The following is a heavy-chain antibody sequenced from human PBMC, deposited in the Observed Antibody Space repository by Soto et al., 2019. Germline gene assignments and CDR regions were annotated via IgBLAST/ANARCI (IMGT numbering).Heavy chain of an antibody. CDR3: AASLYCSGGSCYTGPYDAFDI. J-gene: IGHJ3*02. D-gene: IGHD2-15*01. CDR1: GDSFTKSV. Sequence: GASVKVSCKASGDSFTKSVFSWVRQAPGQGLEWIGWIVAGIGNTNYAQEFQERVTITRDMSTSTAYMELSSLRSEDTAVYYCAASLYCSGGSCYTGPYDAFDIWGQGTMATVS. CDR2: IVAGIGNT. V-gene: IGHV1-58*01.